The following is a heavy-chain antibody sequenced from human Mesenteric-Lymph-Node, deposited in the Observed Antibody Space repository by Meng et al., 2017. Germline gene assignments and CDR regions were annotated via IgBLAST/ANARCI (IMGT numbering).Heavy chain of an antibody. CDR3: AREGYNYENDY. CDR2: INPNSGGT. V-gene: IGHV1-2*06. Sequence: QVQLVQSGAEGKKQGASGKVACKSSGYTFTGYYMHWVRQAPGQGLEWMGRINPNSGGTNYAQKFQGRVTMTRDTSISTAYMELSRLRSDDTAVYYCAREGYNYENDYWGQGTLVTVSS. D-gene: IGHD5-24*01. CDR1: GYTFTGYY. J-gene: IGHJ4*02.